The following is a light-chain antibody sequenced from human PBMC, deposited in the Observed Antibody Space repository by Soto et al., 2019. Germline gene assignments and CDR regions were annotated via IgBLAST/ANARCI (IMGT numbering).Light chain of an antibody. V-gene: IGKV1-39*01. Sequence: DIQMTQSPSSLSACVGDRVTITCRASQSISSYLNWYQQTPGKAPKLLIYAASSLQSGVPSRFSGSGSGTDFTLSISSLQPEDFATYYCQQSYSTPLTFGPGTKVDIK. CDR1: QSISSY. CDR2: AAS. J-gene: IGKJ3*01. CDR3: QQSYSTPLT.